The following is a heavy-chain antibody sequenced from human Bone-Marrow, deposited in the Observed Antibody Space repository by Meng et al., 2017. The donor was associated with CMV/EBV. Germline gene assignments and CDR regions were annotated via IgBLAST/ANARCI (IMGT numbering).Heavy chain of an antibody. CDR2: IYYSGST. CDR3: ARTVVPAANNWFEP. D-gene: IGHD2-2*01. V-gene: IGHV4-59*01. Sequence: GSLRLSCTVSGGSISSYYWSWIRQPPGKGLEWIGYIYYSGSTNYNPSLKSRVTISVDTSKNQFSLKLSSVTAADTAVYYCARTVVPAANNWFEPWGQGNLVNVAS. CDR1: GGSISSYY. J-gene: IGHJ5*02.